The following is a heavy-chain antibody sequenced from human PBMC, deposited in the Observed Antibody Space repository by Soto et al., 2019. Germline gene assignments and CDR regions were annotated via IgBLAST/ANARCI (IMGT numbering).Heavy chain of an antibody. CDR2: ITDSGTGT. Sequence: PGGSLRLSCAASRFTFSSYAMHWVRQAPGKGLEWVSCITDSGTGTYYADSVKGRFTISRDNSKNTMYLQMNNLRAEDTGVYYCAKGLINGRWYAADWGQGTLVTVSS. V-gene: IGHV3-23*01. CDR1: RFTFSSYA. J-gene: IGHJ4*02. D-gene: IGHD6-13*01. CDR3: AKGLINGRWYAAD.